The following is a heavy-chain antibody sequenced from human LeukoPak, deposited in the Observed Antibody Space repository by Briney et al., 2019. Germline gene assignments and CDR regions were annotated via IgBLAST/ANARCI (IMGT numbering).Heavy chain of an antibody. CDR3: ARTPRYSSGWEDAFDI. J-gene: IGHJ3*02. V-gene: IGHV4-30-2*01. CDR1: GGSISSGGYY. CDR2: IYHSGST. Sequence: SETLSLTCTASGGSISSGGYYWSWIRQPPGKGLEWIGYIYHSGSTYYNPSLKSRVTISVDTSKNQFSLKLSSVTAADTAVYYCARTPRYSSGWEDAFDIWGQGTMVTVSS. D-gene: IGHD6-19*01.